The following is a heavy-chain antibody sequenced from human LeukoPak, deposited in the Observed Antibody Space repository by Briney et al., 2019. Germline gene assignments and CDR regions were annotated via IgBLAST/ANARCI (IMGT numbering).Heavy chain of an antibody. V-gene: IGHV4-30-4*08. J-gene: IGHJ4*02. D-gene: IGHD5-18*01. CDR1: GGSISSGDYY. CDR3: ARLVTAMVDIDY. CDR2: IYYSGST. Sequence: PSETLSLTCTVSGGSISSGDYYWSWIRQPPGKGLEWIGYIYYSGSTYYNPSLKSRVTISIDTSKNQFSLKLSSVTAADTAVYYCARLVTAMVDIDYWGQGTLVTVSS.